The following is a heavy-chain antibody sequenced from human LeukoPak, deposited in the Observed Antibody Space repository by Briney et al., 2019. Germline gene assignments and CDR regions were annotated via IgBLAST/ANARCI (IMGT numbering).Heavy chain of an antibody. CDR3: AREIADSGYDPYYFIDY. Sequence: PSQTLSLTCALSGDSVSSNSAAWNWIRQSPSRGLEWLGRTYYRSKWYNDYALSVKSRITINPDTSKNQFSLQLNSVTPEDTAVYYCAREIADSGYDPYYFIDYWGQGTLVTVSS. CDR1: GDSVSSNSAA. D-gene: IGHD5-12*01. J-gene: IGHJ4*02. CDR2: TYYRSKWYN. V-gene: IGHV6-1*01.